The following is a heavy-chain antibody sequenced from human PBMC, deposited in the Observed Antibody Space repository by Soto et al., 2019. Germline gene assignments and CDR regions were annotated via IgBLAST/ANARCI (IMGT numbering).Heavy chain of an antibody. CDR1: GFTFSSYS. J-gene: IGHJ6*03. CDR3: ARGIGGYWYYYYMDV. D-gene: IGHD5-18*01. CDR2: ISSSSSTI. V-gene: IGHV3-48*01. Sequence: RLSCAASGFTFSSYSMNWVRQAPGKGLEWVSYISSSSSTIYYADSVKGRFTVSRDNAKNSLYLQMNSLRAADTAVYYCARGIGGYWYYYYMDVWGKGTTVTVSS.